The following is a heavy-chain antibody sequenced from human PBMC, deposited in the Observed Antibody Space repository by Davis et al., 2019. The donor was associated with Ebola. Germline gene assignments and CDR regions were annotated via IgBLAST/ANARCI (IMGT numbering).Heavy chain of an antibody. V-gene: IGHV1-46*03. CDR1: GYTFTNYY. Sequence: ASVKVSCKASGYTFTNYYMHWVRQAPGHGLEWMGRINPIDGRTIYAQKFQGRVTVTRDTSTTTVYMDLSSLRSEDTALYYCTTPGGQDSGYDVFDIWGQGTMVTVSS. CDR3: TTPGGQDSGYDVFDI. D-gene: IGHD5-12*01. J-gene: IGHJ3*02. CDR2: INPIDGRT.